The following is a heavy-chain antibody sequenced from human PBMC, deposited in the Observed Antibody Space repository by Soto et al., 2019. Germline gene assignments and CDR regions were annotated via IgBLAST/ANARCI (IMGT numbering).Heavy chain of an antibody. J-gene: IGHJ3*02. Sequence: PLENQSLRSSVSRGYIGIYDGGWMRQPAGKGLEWIGRIYTSGSTNYNPSLKSRVTMSVDTSKNQFSLKLSSVTAADTAVYYCARDEAPYYGRSFDIWGQGTMVTVSS. V-gene: IGHV4-4*07. CDR2: IYTSGST. D-gene: IGHD3-10*01. CDR1: RGYIGIYD. CDR3: ARDEAPYYGRSFDI.